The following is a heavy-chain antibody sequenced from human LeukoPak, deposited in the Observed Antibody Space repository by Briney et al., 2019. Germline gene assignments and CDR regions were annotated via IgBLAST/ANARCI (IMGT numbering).Heavy chain of an antibody. V-gene: IGHV3-7*01. CDR2: IKQDGTEK. D-gene: IGHD3-22*01. CDR1: GFTFTTYW. CDR3: ARDGSSYYDSSGYYYDY. Sequence: TGGSLRLSCAASGFTFTTYWMSWVRQAPGKGLEWVANIKQDGTEKYYVDSVKGRFTISRDNAKNSLYLQMNSLRAEDTAVYYCARDGSSYYDSSGYYYDYWGQGTLVTVSS. J-gene: IGHJ4*02.